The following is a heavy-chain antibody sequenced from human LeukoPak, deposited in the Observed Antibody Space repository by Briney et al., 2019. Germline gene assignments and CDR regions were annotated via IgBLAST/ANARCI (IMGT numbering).Heavy chain of an antibody. CDR1: GFTFTNNG. Sequence: GGSLRLSCAASGFTFTNNGFHWVRQAPGKGLEWVAVISYDGSNKYYADSVKGRFTISRDNSKNTLYLQMNSLRAEDTAVYYCARDLYDSSESAFDIWGQGTMVTVSS. J-gene: IGHJ3*02. CDR3: ARDLYDSSESAFDI. V-gene: IGHV3-30*19. CDR2: ISYDGSNK. D-gene: IGHD3-22*01.